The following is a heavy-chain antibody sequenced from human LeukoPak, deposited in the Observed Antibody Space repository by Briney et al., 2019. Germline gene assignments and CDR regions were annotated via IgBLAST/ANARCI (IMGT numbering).Heavy chain of an antibody. V-gene: IGHV1-69*05. J-gene: IGHJ6*03. D-gene: IGHD2-2*01. Sequence: ASLKVSCKASGGTFSSYAISWVRQAPGQGLEWMGGIIPIFGTANYAQKFQGRVTITTDESTSTAYMELSSLRSEDTAVYYCGRGAAMVYYYYMDVWGKGTTVTVSS. CDR2: IIPIFGTA. CDR1: GGTFSSYA. CDR3: GRGAAMVYYYYMDV.